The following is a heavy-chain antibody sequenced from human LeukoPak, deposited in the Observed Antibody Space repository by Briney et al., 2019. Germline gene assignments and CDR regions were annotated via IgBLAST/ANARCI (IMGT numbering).Heavy chain of an antibody. D-gene: IGHD3-10*01. CDR1: GFTFNSYG. Sequence: GGSLRLSCAASGFTFNSYGMHWVRQAPGKGLEWVAVIWYDGSNKYYADSVKGRFTISRDNSENTLYLQMNSLRAEDTAVYYCAGNYGPYYFDYWGQGTLVTVSS. CDR2: IWYDGSNK. CDR3: AGNYGPYYFDY. J-gene: IGHJ4*02. V-gene: IGHV3-33*01.